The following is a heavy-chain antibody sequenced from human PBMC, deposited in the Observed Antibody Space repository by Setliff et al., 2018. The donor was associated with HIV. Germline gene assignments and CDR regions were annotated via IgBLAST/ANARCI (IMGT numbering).Heavy chain of an antibody. D-gene: IGHD3-3*01. CDR2: IYTSGST. V-gene: IGHV4-4*07. CDR1: GDSISRYY. J-gene: IGHJ6*03. Sequence: TSETLSLTCTVSGDSISRYYWSWIRQPAGKGLEWIGRIYTSGSTNYNPSLKSRITISVDTSKNQFSLKLTPVTAADTAIYYCARLGANKSKLFGEYNFWSGRYFYYMDVWGTGTTVTVSS. CDR3: ARLGANKSKLFGEYNFWSGRYFYYMDV.